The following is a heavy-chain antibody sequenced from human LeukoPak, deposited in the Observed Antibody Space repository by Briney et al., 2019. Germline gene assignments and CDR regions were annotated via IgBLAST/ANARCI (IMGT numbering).Heavy chain of an antibody. D-gene: IGHD3-22*01. CDR2: IYSGGST. Sequence: PGGSLRLSCAASGFTVSSNYMSWVRRAPGKGLEWVSVIYSGGSTYYADSVKGRFTISRDNSKNTLYLQMNSLRAEDTAVYYCARDLGSSGYYYFEYWGQGTLVTVSS. J-gene: IGHJ4*02. CDR1: GFTVSSNY. V-gene: IGHV3-66*01. CDR3: ARDLGSSGYYYFEY.